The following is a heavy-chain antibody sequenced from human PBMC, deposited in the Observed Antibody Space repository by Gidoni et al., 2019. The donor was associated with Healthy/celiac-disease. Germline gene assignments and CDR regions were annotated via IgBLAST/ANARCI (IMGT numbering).Heavy chain of an antibody. V-gene: IGHV4-34*01. J-gene: IGHJ5*02. D-gene: IGHD4-17*01. CDR3: ARMTTVTLNWFDP. CDR1: GGSFSGYY. Sequence: QVKLQQWGAGLLKPSETLSLTCAVDGGSFSGYYWSWIRQPPGKGLEWIGEINQSGSTNYNPSLTSRVTISVDTSKNQFSLTLSSVTAADTAVYYCARMTTVTLNWFDPWGQGTLVTVSS. CDR2: INQSGST.